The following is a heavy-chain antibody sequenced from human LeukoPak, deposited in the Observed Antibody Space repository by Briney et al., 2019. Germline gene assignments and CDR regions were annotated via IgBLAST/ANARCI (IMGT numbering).Heavy chain of an antibody. CDR3: ATVKPLRSSSWGLMEMSN. J-gene: IGHJ4*02. V-gene: IGHV1-24*01. CDR2: FDPKDGET. CDR1: GYTLTELS. D-gene: IGHD6-13*01. Sequence: ASVKVSCKVSGYTLTELSMHWVRQAPGKGLEWMGGFDPKDGETIYAQKFQGRVTMTEDTSTDTAYMELSSLRSEDTAVYYCATVKPLRSSSWGLMEMSNWGQGTLVTVSS.